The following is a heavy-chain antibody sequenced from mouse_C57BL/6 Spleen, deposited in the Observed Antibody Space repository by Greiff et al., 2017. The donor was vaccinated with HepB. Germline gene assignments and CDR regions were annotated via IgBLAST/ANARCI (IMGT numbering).Heavy chain of an antibody. V-gene: IGHV1-39*01. Sequence: VQLKESGPELVKPGASVKISCKASGYSFTDYNMNWVKQSNGKSLEWIGVINPNYGTTSYNQKFKGKATLTVDQSSSTAYMQLNSLTSEDSAVYYCARDGYYPYYYAMDYWGQGTSVTVSS. D-gene: IGHD2-3*01. CDR2: INPNYGTT. J-gene: IGHJ4*01. CDR3: ARDGYYPYYYAMDY. CDR1: GYSFTDYN.